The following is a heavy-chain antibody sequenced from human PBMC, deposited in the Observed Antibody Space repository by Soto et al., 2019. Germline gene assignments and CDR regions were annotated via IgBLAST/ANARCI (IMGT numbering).Heavy chain of an antibody. J-gene: IGHJ4*02. V-gene: IGHV3-74*01. CDR3: AKASGGNHDEYYFDY. CDR1: GFTFSSYW. CDR2: INSGSI. D-gene: IGHD3-16*01. Sequence: GGSLRLPCAASGFTFSSYWMHWVRQVPGKGLVWVSRINSGSIGYADSVKGRFTISRDNAKNSLYLQMNSLRAEDTALYYCAKASGGNHDEYYFDYWGQGTLVTVSS.